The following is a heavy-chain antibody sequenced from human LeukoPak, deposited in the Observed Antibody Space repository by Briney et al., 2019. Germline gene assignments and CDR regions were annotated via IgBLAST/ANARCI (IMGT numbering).Heavy chain of an antibody. Sequence: GGSLRLSCAASGFTFSSHVIHWVRQAPGKGLEWVALIWYDGSNKYYADSVKGRFTISRDNSKNMLYLQMNSLTAEDTAVYYCAREGLGAFDIWGQGTMVTVSS. CDR3: AREGLGAFDI. J-gene: IGHJ3*02. D-gene: IGHD3-16*01. CDR2: IWYDGSNK. V-gene: IGHV3-33*08. CDR1: GFTFSSHV.